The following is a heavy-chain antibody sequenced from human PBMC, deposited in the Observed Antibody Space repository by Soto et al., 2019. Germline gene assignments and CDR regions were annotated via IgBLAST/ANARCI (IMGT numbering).Heavy chain of an antibody. CDR3: ARGQAWPDSGYGLVIKYYYYGMDV. D-gene: IGHD5-12*01. V-gene: IGHV1-69*13. Sequence: ASVKVSCKASGGTFSSYAISWVRQAPGQGLEWMGGIIPIFGTANYAQKFQGRVTITADESTSTAYMELSSLRSEDTAVYYCARGQAWPDSGYGLVIKYYYYGMDVWGQGTSVTVSS. J-gene: IGHJ6*02. CDR2: IIPIFGTA. CDR1: GGTFSSYA.